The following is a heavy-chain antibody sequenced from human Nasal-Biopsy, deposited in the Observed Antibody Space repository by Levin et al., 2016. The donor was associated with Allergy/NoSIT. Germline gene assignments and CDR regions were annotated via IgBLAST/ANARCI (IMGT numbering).Heavy chain of an antibody. CDR3: ARRAYYGSEYYYTGPYDY. V-gene: IGHV3-30*19. CDR1: GFRFGSYA. J-gene: IGHJ4*02. Sequence: GESLKISCVASGFRFGSYAMIWVRQAPDKGLEWVSVISHDGSAKYYADSVKGRFTVSRDNSENTLYLQMNSLGPEDTSVYYCARRAYYGSEYYYTGPYDYWGQGTLVTVSS. CDR2: ISHDGSAK. D-gene: IGHD3-10*01.